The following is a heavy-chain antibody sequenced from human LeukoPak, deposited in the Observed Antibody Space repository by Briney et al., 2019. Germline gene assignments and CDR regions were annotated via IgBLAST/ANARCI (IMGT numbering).Heavy chain of an antibody. Sequence: PSETLSLTCTVSGGSISSRSYYWGWIRQPPGKGLEWIGNIYYTGSTYYNPSLKSRVTISVDTSKNQFSLKLSSVTAADTAVYYCARRNDYDSSGSLGYYFDYWGQGTLVTVSS. CDR2: IYYTGST. CDR3: ARRNDYDSSGSLGYYFDY. CDR1: GGSISSRSYY. V-gene: IGHV4-39*07. D-gene: IGHD3-22*01. J-gene: IGHJ4*02.